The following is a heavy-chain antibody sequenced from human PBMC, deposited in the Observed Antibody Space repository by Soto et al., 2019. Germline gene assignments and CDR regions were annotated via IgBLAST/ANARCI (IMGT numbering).Heavy chain of an antibody. CDR3: ARDDMTYDSSGYYYEAYDY. Sequence: ASVKVSCKASGYTFTSHSIIRVRQAPGQGLEWMEWISAYNGNTNYAQKLQGRVTMTTDTSTSTAYMELRSLRSDDTAVYYCARDDMTYDSSGYYYEAYDYWGQGT. D-gene: IGHD3-22*01. CDR2: ISAYNGNT. J-gene: IGHJ4*02. CDR1: GYTFTSHS. V-gene: IGHV1-18*01.